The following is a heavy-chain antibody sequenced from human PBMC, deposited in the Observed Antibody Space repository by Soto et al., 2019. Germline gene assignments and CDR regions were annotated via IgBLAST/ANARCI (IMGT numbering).Heavy chain of an antibody. V-gene: IGHV3-23*01. CDR2: ISGSGGST. D-gene: IGHD3-3*01. CDR3: AKVHDFWSGKKFFDY. Sequence: PGGSLRLSCAASGVTFSSYSMSWVRQAPGKGLEWVSAISGSGGSTYYADSVKGRFTISRDNSKDTLYLQMNSLRAEDTAVYYCAKVHDFWSGKKFFDYWGQGTLVTVSS. J-gene: IGHJ4*02. CDR1: GVTFSSYS.